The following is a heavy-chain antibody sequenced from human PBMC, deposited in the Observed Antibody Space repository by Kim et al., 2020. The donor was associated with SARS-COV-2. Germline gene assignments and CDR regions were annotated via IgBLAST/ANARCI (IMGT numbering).Heavy chain of an antibody. V-gene: IGHV3-23*01. CDR3: AKGDTNVLRFLGFFDY. Sequence: GGSLRLSCAASGFTFSNYAMSWVRQAPGKGLEWVSVIGGSATGTFYADSVKGRFTISRDNSKNRLYLQMNSLRAEDTAVYYCAKGDTNVLRFLGFFDYWGQGTLVTVSS. J-gene: IGHJ4*02. D-gene: IGHD3-3*01. CDR2: IGGSATGT. CDR1: GFTFSNYA.